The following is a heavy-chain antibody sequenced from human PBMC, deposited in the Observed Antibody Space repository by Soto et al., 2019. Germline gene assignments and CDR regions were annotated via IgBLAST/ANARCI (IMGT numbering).Heavy chain of an antibody. J-gene: IGHJ4*02. CDR1: GDTFTFYS. V-gene: IGHV1-69*02. D-gene: IGHD3-10*01. Sequence: QVQLVQSGAAVKKPGSSVRVSCKASGDTFTFYSINWVRQAPGLGLEWMGRINPILSMSNYAQRFQDRVTMTADKSTSTAYMELSSLRSEDTAMYYCASSYGSGYRAFDYWGQGALVTVSS. CDR2: INPILSMS. CDR3: ASSYGSGYRAFDY.